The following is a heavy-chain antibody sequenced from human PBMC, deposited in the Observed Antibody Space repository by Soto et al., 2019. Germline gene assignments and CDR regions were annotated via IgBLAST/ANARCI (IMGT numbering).Heavy chain of an antibody. D-gene: IGHD6-13*01. J-gene: IGHJ6*02. CDR2: IWYDGSNK. Sequence: GGSLRLSCAASGFTFSSYGMHWVRQAPGKGLEWVAVIWYDGSNKYYADSVKGRFTISRDNSKNTLYLQMDSRRAEDTAVYYCARDQAGYSSSWGYYYYYYGMDVWGQGTTVTVSS. CDR1: GFTFSSYG. V-gene: IGHV3-33*01. CDR3: ARDQAGYSSSWGYYYYYYGMDV.